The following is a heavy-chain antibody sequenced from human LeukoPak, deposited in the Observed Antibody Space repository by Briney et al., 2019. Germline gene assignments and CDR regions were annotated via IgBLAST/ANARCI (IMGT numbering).Heavy chain of an antibody. J-gene: IGHJ3*02. CDR2: IIPIFGTA. Sequence: ASVKVSCKASGGTFSSYAISWVRQAPGQGLEWMGGIIPIFGTANYAQKFQGRVTITTDVSTGTAYMELSSLRSEDTAVYYCARDGGWQAFDIWGQGTMVTVSS. V-gene: IGHV1-69*05. CDR1: GGTFSSYA. CDR3: ARDGGWQAFDI. D-gene: IGHD6-19*01.